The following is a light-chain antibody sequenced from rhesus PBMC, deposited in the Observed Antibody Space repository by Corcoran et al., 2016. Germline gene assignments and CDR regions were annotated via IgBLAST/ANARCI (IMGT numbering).Light chain of an antibody. J-gene: IGKJ2*01. CDR1: QSVSSS. V-gene: IGKV3-42*03. CDR2: GAS. CDR3: QRYSNWPYS. Sequence: EIVMTQSPATLSLSPGERATLSCRASQSVSSSLAWYQQKPGQAPRLLIDGASSRAPGIPDRFRGSGSGTEFTLTISSLGPEDFAVYYCQRYSNWPYSFGQGTKVEIK.